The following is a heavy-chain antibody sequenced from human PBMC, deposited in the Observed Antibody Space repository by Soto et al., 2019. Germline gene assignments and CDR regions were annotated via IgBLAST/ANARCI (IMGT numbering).Heavy chain of an antibody. CDR1: GGSVNTGDNY. CDR2: IYHTGNT. V-gene: IGHV4-30-4*01. CDR3: AREPLDGMDV. Sequence: QVQLHQSGPGLVKPSQTLLLECTVIGGSVNTGDNYWSWVRQSPGRGLEGIGYIYHTGNTFYNPALENRVTMSVDASKNQFSLTLTSVTAADTAVYFCAREPLDGMDVWGQGTNVTVSS. J-gene: IGHJ6*02.